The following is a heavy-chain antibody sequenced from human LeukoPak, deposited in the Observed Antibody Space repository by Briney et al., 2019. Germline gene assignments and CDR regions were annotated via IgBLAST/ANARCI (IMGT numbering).Heavy chain of an antibody. J-gene: IGHJ4*02. CDR1: GFTFNTHA. CDR2: VTSSGRTP. CDR3: AKDRPNFYETSGAYYKPKGDF. D-gene: IGHD3-10*01. Sequence: TGGSLRLSCEASGFTFNTHAMSWVRQTPGKGLEWVASVTSSGRTPYYADSVAGRFIISRGNSKNTLWLQMNSLRGEDTAIYYCAKDRPNFYETSGAYYKPKGDFWGQGSLVTVSS. V-gene: IGHV3-23*01.